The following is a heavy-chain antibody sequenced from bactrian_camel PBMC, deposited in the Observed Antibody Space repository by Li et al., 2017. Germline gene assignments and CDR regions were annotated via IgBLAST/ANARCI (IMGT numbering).Heavy chain of an antibody. CDR2: IYTRSRIT. CDR1: AYTYDSYC. Sequence: QLVESGGGSVQAGESLRISCLAPAYTYDSYCLGWFRQAPGKEREGIAAIYTRSRITYYADSVKGRFTISQDNAKNTLYLQMNSLKPEDTAMYYCAADCRTVGAGAGRADFGYWGQGTQVTVS. CDR3: AADCRTVGAGAGRADFGY. V-gene: IGHV3S28*01. J-gene: IGHJ6*01. D-gene: IGHD6*01.